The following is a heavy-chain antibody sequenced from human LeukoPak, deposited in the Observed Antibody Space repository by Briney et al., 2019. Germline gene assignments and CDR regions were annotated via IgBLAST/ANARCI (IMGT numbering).Heavy chain of an antibody. V-gene: IGHV1-2*02. J-gene: IGHJ4*02. D-gene: IGHD2-21*02. Sequence: GASVKVSCKASGYTFPAYYMHWVRQAPGQGLDWLGWINPDSGGTNYAQKFQGRVTMTRDPSISTAYMELSWLRSDDTAMYYCATSRAQTLGYCGGDCYSGFDYWGQGTLVSVSS. CDR2: INPDSGGT. CDR3: ATSRAQTLGYCGGDCYSGFDY. CDR1: GYTFPAYY.